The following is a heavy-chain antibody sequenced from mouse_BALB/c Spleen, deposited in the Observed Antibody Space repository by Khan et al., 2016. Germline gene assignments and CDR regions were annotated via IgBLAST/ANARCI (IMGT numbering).Heavy chain of an antibody. CDR3: ARSLNDSYYRYLDV. V-gene: IGHV7-3*02. D-gene: IGHD2-3*01. CDR1: GFTFTDYY. CDR2: ARNKANGYTT. J-gene: IGHJ1*01. Sequence: EVELVESGGGLVQHGGSLRLSGTTSGFTFTDYYMSWVRQPTGEALEWLGFARNKANGYTTEYSASVKGRFTISRENSQSFCYLQLNTLRAEDMATYYCARSLNDSYYRYLDVCGAGTTVTVSS.